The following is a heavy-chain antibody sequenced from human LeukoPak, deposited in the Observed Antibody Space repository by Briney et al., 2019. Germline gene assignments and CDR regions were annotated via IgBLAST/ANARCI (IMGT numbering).Heavy chain of an antibody. J-gene: IGHJ3*02. V-gene: IGHV3-23*01. Sequence: GGSLRLSCAASGFTFSSYAMSWVRQAPGKGLEWVSGISAGGGSTYYADSVKGRFTISRDNSKNTLYLQMNSLRAEDTAVYYCAKGAGYGIVGANAAFDIWGQGTMVTVSS. CDR1: GFTFSSYA. CDR3: AKGAGYGIVGANAAFDI. D-gene: IGHD1-26*01. CDR2: ISAGGGST.